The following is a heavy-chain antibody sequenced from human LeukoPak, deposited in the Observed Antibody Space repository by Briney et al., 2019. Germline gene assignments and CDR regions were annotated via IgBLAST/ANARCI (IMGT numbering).Heavy chain of an antibody. Sequence: GGSLRLSCAASGFTFSSFWMSWVRQAPGKGLEWVSSISSSSYIYYADSVKGRFTISRDNAKNSLYLQMISLRAEDTAVYYCARATSPGAFDIWGQGTMVTVSS. D-gene: IGHD3-10*01. CDR3: ARATSPGAFDI. J-gene: IGHJ3*02. CDR2: ISSSSYI. V-gene: IGHV3-21*01. CDR1: GFTFSSFW.